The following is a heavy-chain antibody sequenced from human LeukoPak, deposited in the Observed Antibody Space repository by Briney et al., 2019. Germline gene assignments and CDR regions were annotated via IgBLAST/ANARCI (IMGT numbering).Heavy chain of an antibody. Sequence: GGSLRLSCAASGFAVSSNHMNWVRQAPGKGLEWVSVIFNGGSTYYADSVKGRFTIPRDNSKNTLYLQMNSLRAEDTAVYYCATSIVGLTYDEHFQHWGQGTLVTVSS. CDR3: ATSIVGLTYDEHFQH. J-gene: IGHJ1*01. CDR2: IFNGGST. CDR1: GFAVSSNH. D-gene: IGHD1-26*01. V-gene: IGHV3-53*01.